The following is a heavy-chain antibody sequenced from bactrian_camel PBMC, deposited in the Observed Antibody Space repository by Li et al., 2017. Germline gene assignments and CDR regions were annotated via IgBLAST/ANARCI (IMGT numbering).Heavy chain of an antibody. D-gene: IGHD3*01. Sequence: VQLVESGGGLVQSGGSLRLSCAAPGLTFSSFGMSWVRQAPGKGLEWVSGINPGGSPYYADSVKGRFTISRDNAKNTLYLELNSLRTEDTAMYYCAIYAITAFYPNWGQGTQVTVS. J-gene: IGHJ4*01. CDR2: INPGGSP. V-gene: IGHV3S40*01. CDR3: AIYAITAFYPN. CDR1: GLTFSSFG.